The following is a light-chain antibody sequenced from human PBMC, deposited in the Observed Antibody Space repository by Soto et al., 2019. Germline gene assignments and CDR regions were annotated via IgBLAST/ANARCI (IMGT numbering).Light chain of an antibody. CDR1: SSDVGGYNY. J-gene: IGLJ1*01. Sequence: QSVLTRPASVSGSTGQSITIACSGTSSDVGGYNYVSWYQQHPGKAPKLMIYEVSNRPSGVSNRFSGSKSGNTASLTISGLQAEDEADYYCSSYTSSSTPVVFGTGTKVTVL. V-gene: IGLV2-14*01. CDR3: SSYTSSSTPVV. CDR2: EVS.